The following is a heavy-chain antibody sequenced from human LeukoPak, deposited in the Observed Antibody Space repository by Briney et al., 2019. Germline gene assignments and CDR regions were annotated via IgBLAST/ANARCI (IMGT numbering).Heavy chain of an antibody. CDR2: INPNSGGT. CDR1: GYTFTGYY. Sequence: GASVKVSCKASGYTFTGYYMHWVRQAPGQGLEWMGWINPNSGGTNYAQKFQGRVTMTRDTSISTAYMELSRLRSDDTAVYYCARDPGANSYHFDYWGQGTLVTVSS. V-gene: IGHV1-2*02. D-gene: IGHD1-26*01. CDR3: ARDPGANSYHFDY. J-gene: IGHJ4*02.